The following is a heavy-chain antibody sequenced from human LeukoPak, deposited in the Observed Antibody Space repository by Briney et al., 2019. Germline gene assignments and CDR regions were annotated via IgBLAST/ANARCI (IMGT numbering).Heavy chain of an antibody. Sequence: GGSLRLSCGASGFTVSSSYMNWVRQSPGKGLEWVSVIYSGGITYYADSVKGRFTISRHDSKNTVYLQMNSLRAEDTALYYCARVAPGYTYAYGAPYYFDNWGQGTLVTVSS. V-gene: IGHV3-53*04. CDR2: IYSGGIT. J-gene: IGHJ4*02. CDR1: GFTVSSSY. CDR3: ARVAPGYTYAYGAPYYFDN. D-gene: IGHD5-18*01.